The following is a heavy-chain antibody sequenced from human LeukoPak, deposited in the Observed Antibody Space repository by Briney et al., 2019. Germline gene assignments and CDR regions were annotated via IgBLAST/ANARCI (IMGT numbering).Heavy chain of an antibody. J-gene: IGHJ3*02. CDR2: INHSGST. D-gene: IGHD3-10*01. V-gene: IGHV4-34*01. Sequence: SETLSLTCGVSGGSLTGYYWSWIRQPPGKGLEWIGEINHSGSTKYNPSLESRLTISLDTSRNQFSLKLNSVTAADTAVYYCAKSNGYGLIDIWGQGTMVTVSS. CDR1: GGSLTGYY. CDR3: AKSNGYGLIDI.